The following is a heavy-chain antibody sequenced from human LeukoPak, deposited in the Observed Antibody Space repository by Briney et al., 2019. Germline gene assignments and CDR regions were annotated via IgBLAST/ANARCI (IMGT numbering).Heavy chain of an antibody. CDR1: GFTFSTDV. J-gene: IGHJ4*02. CDR3: VKRVRYDWGNYYFNY. CDR2: ISRSGGNT. Sequence: GGSLTLSSAASGFTFSTDVRSWVRQPPRKGLEWVAAISRSGGNTYYADSVKGRSTISTHNPKNTLYLQVNSLTSQDTAVYYCVKRVRYDWGNYYFNYWGQGTLVIVSS. D-gene: IGHD3-16*01. V-gene: IGHV3-23*01.